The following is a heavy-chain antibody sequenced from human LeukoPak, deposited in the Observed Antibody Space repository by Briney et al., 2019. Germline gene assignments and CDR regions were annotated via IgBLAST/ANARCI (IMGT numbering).Heavy chain of an antibody. CDR2: IHDTGST. J-gene: IGHJ4*02. D-gene: IGHD2-2*01. CDR3: ARFSSGCSTSSCYLTY. CDR1: GGSPSSHY. V-gene: IGHV4-59*11. Sequence: SETLSLTCSVSGGSPSSHYWSWIRQPPGKGLELIGHIHDTGSTFYNPSLRGRVTISLDTSNNQFSLELTSMTAADTAVYYCARFSSGCSTSSCYLTYWGQGTLVTVS.